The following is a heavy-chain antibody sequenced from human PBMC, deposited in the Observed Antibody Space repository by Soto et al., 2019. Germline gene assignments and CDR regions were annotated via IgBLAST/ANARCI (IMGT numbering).Heavy chain of an antibody. J-gene: IGHJ4*02. CDR3: ARLYDGDRRFDY. Sequence: SGPTLVNPTQTLTLTCTFSGFSLSTSGMCVTWIRQPPGKALEWLALIDWDDDKYYSTSLKTRLTISKDTSKNQVVLSMTNMDPVDTATYYCARLYDGDRRFDYRGQGALVTVSS. D-gene: IGHD5-12*01. CDR1: GFSLSTSGMC. V-gene: IGHV2-70*01. CDR2: IDWDDDK.